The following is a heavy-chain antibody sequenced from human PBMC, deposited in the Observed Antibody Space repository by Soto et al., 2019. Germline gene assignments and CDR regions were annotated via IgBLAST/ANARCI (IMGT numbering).Heavy chain of an antibody. CDR2: INAGNGNT. V-gene: IGHV1-3*01. Sequence: ASVKASCKAPGYTFSNYAIHWVRQAPGQRLEWMGWINAGNGNTKYSQKFQGRVTITRDTSASTAYMELSSLRSEDTAVYYCARVAGSYLGWFDPWGRG. J-gene: IGHJ5*02. CDR3: ARVAGSYLGWFDP. D-gene: IGHD2-15*01. CDR1: GYTFSNYA.